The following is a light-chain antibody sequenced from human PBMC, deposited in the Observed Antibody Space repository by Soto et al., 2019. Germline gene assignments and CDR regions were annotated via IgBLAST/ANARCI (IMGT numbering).Light chain of an antibody. V-gene: IGKV2-28*01. Sequence: DLVMTQSPLSLPVTPGEPASISCRSSQSLLQTNGYNYLDWYLQKPGQSPQLLIYLGSNRASGVPDRFSGSGSGTDFTLKISSVEAEDVGVYYCMQALQTPITFGQGTRLEIK. CDR1: QSLLQTNGYNY. J-gene: IGKJ5*01. CDR3: MQALQTPIT. CDR2: LGS.